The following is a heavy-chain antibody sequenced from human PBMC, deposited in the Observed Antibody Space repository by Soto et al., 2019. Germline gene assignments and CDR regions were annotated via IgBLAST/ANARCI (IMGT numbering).Heavy chain of an antibody. CDR3: ARVWDIVVVPAAIQGTPFDY. Sequence: PSVKVSCKASGYTFTGYYMHWVRQAPGQGLEWMGWINPNSGGTNYAQKFQGRVTMTRDTSISTAYMELSRLRSDDTAVYYCARVWDIVVVPAAIQGTPFDYWGQGTLVTVSS. CDR1: GYTFTGYY. CDR2: INPNSGGT. D-gene: IGHD2-2*01. J-gene: IGHJ4*02. V-gene: IGHV1-2*02.